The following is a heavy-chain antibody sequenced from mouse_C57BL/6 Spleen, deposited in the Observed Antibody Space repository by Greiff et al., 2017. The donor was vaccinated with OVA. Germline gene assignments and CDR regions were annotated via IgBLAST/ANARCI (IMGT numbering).Heavy chain of an antibody. V-gene: IGHV1-81*01. CDR3: ARGDYYGSSYRYFDV. J-gene: IGHJ1*03. CDR2: IYPRSGNT. D-gene: IGHD1-1*01. Sequence: QVQLKESGAELARPGASVKLSCKASGYTFTSYGISWVKQRTGQGLEWIGEIYPRSGNTYYNEKFKGKATLTADKSSSTAYMELRSLTSEDSAVYCCARGDYYGSSYRYFDVWGTGTTVTVSS. CDR1: GYTFTSYG.